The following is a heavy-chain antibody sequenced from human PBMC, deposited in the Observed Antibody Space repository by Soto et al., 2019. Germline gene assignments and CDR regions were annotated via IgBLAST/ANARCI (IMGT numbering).Heavy chain of an antibody. D-gene: IGHD6-13*01. J-gene: IGHJ6*03. Sequence: SETLSLTCAVYGGSFSGYYWSWIRQPPGKGLEWIGEINHSGSTNYNPSLKSRVTISVDTSKNQFSLKLSSVTAADTAVYYCAREEQQLVVLYYYYYMDVWGKGTTVTVSS. CDR3: AREEQQLVVLYYYYYMDV. V-gene: IGHV4-34*01. CDR1: GGSFSGYY. CDR2: INHSGST.